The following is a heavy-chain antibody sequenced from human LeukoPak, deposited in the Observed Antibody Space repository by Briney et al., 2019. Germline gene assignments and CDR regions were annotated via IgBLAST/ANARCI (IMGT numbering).Heavy chain of an antibody. CDR3: ARRYSGSYFVSY. J-gene: IGHJ4*02. CDR2: INHSGST. D-gene: IGHD1-26*01. V-gene: IGHV4-34*01. Sequence: PSETLSLTCAVYGGSFSGYYWSWIRQPPGKGLEWIGEINHSGSTNYNPSLKSRVTISVDTSKNQFSLKLSSVTAADTAVYYCARRYSGSYFVSYWGQGTLVTVSS. CDR1: GGSFSGYY.